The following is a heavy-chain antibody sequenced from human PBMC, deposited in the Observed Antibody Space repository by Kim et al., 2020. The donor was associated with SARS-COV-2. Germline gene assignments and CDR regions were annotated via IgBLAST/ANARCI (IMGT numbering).Heavy chain of an antibody. J-gene: IGHJ4*02. Sequence: ADSVKGRFTISRDNSKKTLYLQMNSLRAEDTAVYYCARVDSYGYRSYFDYWGQGTLVTVSS. V-gene: IGHV3-30*07. CDR3: ARVDSYGYRSYFDY. D-gene: IGHD5-18*01.